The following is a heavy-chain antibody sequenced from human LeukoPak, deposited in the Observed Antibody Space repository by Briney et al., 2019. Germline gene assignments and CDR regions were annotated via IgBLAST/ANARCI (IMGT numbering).Heavy chain of an antibody. J-gene: IGHJ4*02. CDR2: IDWDDDK. CDR1: GLSLNTKKMR. Sequence: SGPALVKPTQTLTLTCSFSGLSLNTKKMRASWIRLPPGKALEWLARIDWDDDKFYSTSLKTRLTISKDTSKNQVVLTMTDMDPVYTATYYCAASYGTYSYSFDFWGQGTLVTVSS. D-gene: IGHD5-18*01. V-gene: IGHV2-70*04. CDR3: AASYGTYSYSFDF.